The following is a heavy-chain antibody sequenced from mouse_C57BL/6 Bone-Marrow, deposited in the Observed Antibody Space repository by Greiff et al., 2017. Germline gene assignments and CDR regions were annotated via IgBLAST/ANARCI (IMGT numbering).Heavy chain of an antibody. CDR1: GYSITSGYY. CDR3: ARDLGTATWYVDV. CDR2: ISYDGIN. D-gene: IGHD1-2*01. V-gene: IGHV3-6*02. Sequence: VQLQQSGPGLVKPSQSLSLTCSVTGYSITSGYYWNWIRQFPGNKLEWMGYISYDGINNYHPSLKNRISITRDTTKNQFFLKLNSVTTEDTATYYWARDLGTATWYVDVWGAGTTVTVSS. J-gene: IGHJ1*01.